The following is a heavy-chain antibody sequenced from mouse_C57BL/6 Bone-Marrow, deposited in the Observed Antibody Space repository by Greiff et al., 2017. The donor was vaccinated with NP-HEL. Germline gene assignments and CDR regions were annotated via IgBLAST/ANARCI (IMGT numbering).Heavy chain of an antibody. CDR3: ARVGYFDY. CDR1: GYSITSGYY. CDR2: ISYDGSN. V-gene: IGHV3-6*01. Sequence: ESGPGLVKPSQSLSLTCSVTGYSITSGYYWNWIRQFPGNKLEWMGYISYDGSNNYNPSLKNRISITRDTSKNQFFLKLNSVTTEDTATYYCARVGYFDYWGQGTTLTVSS. J-gene: IGHJ2*01.